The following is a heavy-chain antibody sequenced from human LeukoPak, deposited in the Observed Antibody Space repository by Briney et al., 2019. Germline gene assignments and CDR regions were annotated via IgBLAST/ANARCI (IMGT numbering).Heavy chain of an antibody. CDR2: INWNGGST. Sequence: GGSLTLSCAASGLTFDDYGMSWVRQAPGKGLEWVSGINWNGGSTGYADSVKGRFTISRDNAKNSLYLQMNSLRAEDTALYYCARGGYSSWTFDYWGQGTLVTVSS. D-gene: IGHD6-13*01. J-gene: IGHJ4*02. CDR1: GLTFDDYG. V-gene: IGHV3-20*04. CDR3: ARGGYSSWTFDY.